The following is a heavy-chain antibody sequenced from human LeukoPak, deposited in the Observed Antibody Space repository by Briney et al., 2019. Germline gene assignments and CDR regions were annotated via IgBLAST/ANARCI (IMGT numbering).Heavy chain of an antibody. CDR1: GFTFNNAW. CDR2: IKSNPDGETT. Sequence: GGSLRLSCAASGFTFNNAWMTWVRQAPGKGLEWVGRIKSNPDGETTDFAAPVKGRFTISRDDSKNTLYLQMHIVQTKDTAVYFCTTDLGITMIRGVFVSWGQGTLVTVSS. D-gene: IGHD3-10*01. CDR3: TTDLGITMIRGVFVS. V-gene: IGHV3-15*05. J-gene: IGHJ5*02.